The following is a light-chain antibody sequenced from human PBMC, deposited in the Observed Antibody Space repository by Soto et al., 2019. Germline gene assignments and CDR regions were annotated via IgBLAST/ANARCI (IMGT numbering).Light chain of an antibody. CDR2: DAS. V-gene: IGKV1-33*01. CDR3: QQYGNLPRT. CDR1: QDIRNY. Sequence: DIQMTQSPSSLSASVGDRVTITCQASQDIRNYLNWYQQKPGKAPQLLIYDASNLETGVPSRFSGSGSGTDFTLTISSLQPEDIATYYCQQYGNLPRTFGPGTKVEIK. J-gene: IGKJ1*01.